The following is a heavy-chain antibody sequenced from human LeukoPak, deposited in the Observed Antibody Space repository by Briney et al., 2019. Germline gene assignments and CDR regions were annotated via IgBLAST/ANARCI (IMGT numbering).Heavy chain of an antibody. V-gene: IGHV3-30-3*01. CDR2: ISSDGSNK. Sequence: GGSLRLSCAASGSTFSSYAMHWVRQAPGKGLEWVAVISSDGSNKYYADSVKGRFTISRDNSKNTLYLQMNSLRAEDTAVYYCATGGVVVPAAQRRYYGMDVWGQGTTVTVSS. D-gene: IGHD2-2*01. J-gene: IGHJ6*02. CDR3: ATGGVVVPAAQRRYYGMDV. CDR1: GSTFSSYA.